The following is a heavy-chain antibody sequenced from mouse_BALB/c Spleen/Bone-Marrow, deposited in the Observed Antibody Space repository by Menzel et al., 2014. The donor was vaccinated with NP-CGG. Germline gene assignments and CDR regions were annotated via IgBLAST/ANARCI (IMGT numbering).Heavy chain of an antibody. CDR3: SRQVLRDDFAN. CDR1: GFAFSSYD. CDR2: ISSGGGST. Sequence: EVQRVESGGGLVKPGGSLKLSCAASGFAFSSYDMSWVRQTPEKRLEWVAYISSGGGSTYYPDTVKGRFTISRDNAKNTLYLQMSSLKSEDTAMYYCSRQVLRDDFANWGQVSTSAVHS. D-gene: IGHD1-1*01. J-gene: IGHJ2*01. V-gene: IGHV5-12-1*01.